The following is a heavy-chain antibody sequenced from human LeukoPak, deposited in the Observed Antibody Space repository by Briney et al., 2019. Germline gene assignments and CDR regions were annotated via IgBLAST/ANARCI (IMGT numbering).Heavy chain of an antibody. Sequence: PGGSLRFSCAASGFTFSSYEMNWVRQAPGKGLEWVSYISSSGSTIYYADSVKGRFTISRDNAKNSLYLQMNSLRAEDTAVYYCAREPYSGYDGGYYYYYYYMDVWGKGTTVTVSS. D-gene: IGHD5-12*01. V-gene: IGHV3-48*03. CDR1: GFTFSSYE. CDR3: AREPYSGYDGGYYYYYYYMDV. J-gene: IGHJ6*03. CDR2: ISSSGSTI.